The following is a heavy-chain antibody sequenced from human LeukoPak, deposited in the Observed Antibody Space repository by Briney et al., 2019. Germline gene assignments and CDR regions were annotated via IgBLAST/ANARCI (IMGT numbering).Heavy chain of an antibody. Sequence: GRSLRLSCAPYGFSFSSFAISWARQVPGKGLERVSVIIGTGGTTDYADSVKGRFTISRDNSKNMLYLQMNNLIAEDTAVYYCAKTGDYYYDSSTYRPLDHWGQGTLVTVSS. V-gene: IGHV3-23*01. D-gene: IGHD3-22*01. CDR3: AKTGDYYYDSSTYRPLDH. CDR1: GFSFSSFA. CDR2: IIGTGGTT. J-gene: IGHJ4*02.